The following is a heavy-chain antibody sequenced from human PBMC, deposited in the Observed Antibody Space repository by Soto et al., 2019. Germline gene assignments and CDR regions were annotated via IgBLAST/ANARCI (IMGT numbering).Heavy chain of an antibody. D-gene: IGHD2-2*01. CDR1: GYTFTNFG. V-gene: IGHV1-18*01. Sequence: SVKVSCKASGYTFTNFGVTWVRQAPGQGLEWMGWISAYTDDPNYAQKFQGRVTMTIDTSTSTAYMDLRSLTSDDTAVYYCARVIPGAEAWFDPWGQGTLVTVSS. J-gene: IGHJ5*02. CDR3: ARVIPGAEAWFDP. CDR2: ISAYTDDP.